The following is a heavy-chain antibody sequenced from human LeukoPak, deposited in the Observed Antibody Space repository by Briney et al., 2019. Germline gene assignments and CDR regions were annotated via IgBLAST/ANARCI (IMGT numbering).Heavy chain of an antibody. CDR2: IKSDGSST. CDR1: GFTFGGYW. V-gene: IGHV3-74*01. Sequence: GGSLRLSCAASGFTFGGYWMHWVRQAPGKGLVWVSRIKSDGSSTSYADSVKGRFTISRDNAKNTLYLQMNSLGAEDTAVYYCARSDWFDPWGQGTLVTVSS. J-gene: IGHJ5*02. CDR3: ARSDWFDP.